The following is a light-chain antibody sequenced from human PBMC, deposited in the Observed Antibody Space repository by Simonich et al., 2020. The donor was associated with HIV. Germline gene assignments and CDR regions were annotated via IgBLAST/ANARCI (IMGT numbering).Light chain of an antibody. CDR1: SIDVGNYNL. Sequence: QSALTQPASVSGSPGQSITISCTGTSIDVGNYNLVSWYQQHPDKAPKLMIYEGSKRPSGVSHRFSGSKSGITASLTISGLQADDEANYYCFSYASGTSVFGGGTKLTVL. CDR3: FSYASGTSV. J-gene: IGLJ3*02. CDR2: EGS. V-gene: IGLV2-23*01.